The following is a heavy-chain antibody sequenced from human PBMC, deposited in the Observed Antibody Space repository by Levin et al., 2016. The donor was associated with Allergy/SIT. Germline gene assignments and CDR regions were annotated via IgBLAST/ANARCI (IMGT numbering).Heavy chain of an antibody. CDR1: GFTFSSYW. V-gene: IGHV3-74*01. CDR2: INSDGSRT. Sequence: GESLKISCAASGFTFSSYWMDWVRQAPGKGLVWVSRINSDGSRTDYADSVKGRFTISRDNSKNTLYVQMNSLRAEDTAVYYCAKDRGAGDSSGWYTPAPFDYWGQGTLVTVSS. CDR3: AKDRGAGDSSGWYTPAPFDY. J-gene: IGHJ4*02. D-gene: IGHD6-19*01.